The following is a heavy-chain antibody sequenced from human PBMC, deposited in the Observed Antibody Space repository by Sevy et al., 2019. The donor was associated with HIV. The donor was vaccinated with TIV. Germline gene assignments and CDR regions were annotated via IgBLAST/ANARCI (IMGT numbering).Heavy chain of an antibody. J-gene: IGHJ4*02. CDR3: TTDHRRDGIVVVPFEY. Sequence: GGCLRLSCAASGFSFSNAWMSWVRQSPGKGLEWVGRIRSKAGGGTTDYATIVKGKFTISRDDSRDILYLQLNSLETEDTAVYYCTTDHRRDGIVVVPFEYWGQGTLVTVSS. V-gene: IGHV3-15*01. CDR1: GFSFSNAW. D-gene: IGHD2-15*01. CDR2: IRSKAGGGTT.